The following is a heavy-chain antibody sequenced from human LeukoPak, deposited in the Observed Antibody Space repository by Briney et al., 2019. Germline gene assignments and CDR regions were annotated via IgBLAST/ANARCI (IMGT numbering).Heavy chain of an antibody. J-gene: IGHJ4*02. CDR2: IIPILGIA. Sequence: ASVKVSCKASGGTFSSYAISWVRQAPGQGLEWMGRIIPILGIANYAQKFQARVTITRDTSASTAYMELSSLRSEDTTVYYCASSPGWGSYHSFDYWGQGTLVTVSS. D-gene: IGHD3-16*02. CDR3: ASSPGWGSYHSFDY. V-gene: IGHV1-69*04. CDR1: GGTFSSYA.